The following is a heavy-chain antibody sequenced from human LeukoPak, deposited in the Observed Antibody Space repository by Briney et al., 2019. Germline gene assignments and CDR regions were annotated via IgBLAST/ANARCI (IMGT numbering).Heavy chain of an antibody. CDR1: GYTFTGYY. V-gene: IGHV1-2*06. D-gene: IGHD2-15*01. J-gene: IGHJ4*02. CDR3: ARGSADCSGGSCYNGGFFDY. CDR2: INPNSGGT. Sequence: ASVKVSCKASGYTFTGYYMHWVRQAPGQGLEWMGRINPNSGGTNYAQKFQGRVTMTRDTSISTAYMELSRLRSDDTAVYYCARGSADCSGGSCYNGGFFDYWGQGTLVTVSS.